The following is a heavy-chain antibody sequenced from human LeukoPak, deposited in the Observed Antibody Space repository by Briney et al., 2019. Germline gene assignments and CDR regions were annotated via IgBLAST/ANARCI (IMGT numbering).Heavy chain of an antibody. J-gene: IGHJ4*02. CDR3: AKPIVVVPAAIRDGVDY. Sequence: PGGSLRLSCAASGFTFSSYGMHWVRQAPGKGLEWVAVIWYDGSNKYYADSVKGRFTISRDNSKNTLYLQMNSLRAEDTAVYYCAKPIVVVPAAIRDGVDYWGQGTLVTVSS. D-gene: IGHD2-2*02. CDR2: IWYDGSNK. V-gene: IGHV3-33*06. CDR1: GFTFSSYG.